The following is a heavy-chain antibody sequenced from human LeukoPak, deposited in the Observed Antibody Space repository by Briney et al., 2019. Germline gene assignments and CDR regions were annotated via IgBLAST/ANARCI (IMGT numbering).Heavy chain of an antibody. Sequence: GGSLRLSCAASGFTFSSYSMNWVRQAPGKGLEWVSSISSSSSYIYYADSVKGRFTISRDNAKNSLYLQMNSLRAEDTAVYYCARDRAPAARGITGTTGNAFDIWGQGTMVTVSS. CDR3: ARDRAPAARGITGTTGNAFDI. D-gene: IGHD1-7*01. V-gene: IGHV3-21*01. CDR2: ISSSSSYI. CDR1: GFTFSSYS. J-gene: IGHJ3*02.